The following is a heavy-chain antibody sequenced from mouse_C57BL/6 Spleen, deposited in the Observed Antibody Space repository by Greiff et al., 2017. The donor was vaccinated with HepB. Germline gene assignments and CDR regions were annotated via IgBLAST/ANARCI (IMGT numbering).Heavy chain of an antibody. CDR1: GYTFTSYW. Sequence: VQLQQPGAELVRPGSSVKLSCKASGYTFTSYWMHWVKQRPIQGLEWIGNIDPSDSETHYNQKFKDKATLTVDKSSSTAYMQLSSLTSEDSAVYYCARGETAQATGWFAYWGQGTLVTVSA. CDR3: ARGETAQATGWFAY. D-gene: IGHD3-2*02. CDR2: IDPSDSET. V-gene: IGHV1-52*01. J-gene: IGHJ3*01.